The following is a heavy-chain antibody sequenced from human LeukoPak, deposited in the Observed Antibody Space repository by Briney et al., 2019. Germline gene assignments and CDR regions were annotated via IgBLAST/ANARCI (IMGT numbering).Heavy chain of an antibody. Sequence: GGSLRLSCAASGFTSSSYSMNWVRQAPGKGLEWVSYISSSSSTIYYADSVKGRFTISRDNAKNSLYLQMNSLRAEDTAVYYCARLVVPAAISVDYYYYMDVWGKGTTVTVSS. D-gene: IGHD2-2*02. CDR3: ARLVVPAAISVDYYYYMDV. V-gene: IGHV3-48*04. CDR2: ISSSSSTI. CDR1: GFTSSSYS. J-gene: IGHJ6*03.